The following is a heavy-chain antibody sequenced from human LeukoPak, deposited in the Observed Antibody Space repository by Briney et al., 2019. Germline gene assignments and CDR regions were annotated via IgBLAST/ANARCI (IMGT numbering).Heavy chain of an antibody. CDR1: GRSISRSSYY. V-gene: IGHV4-39*01. Sequence: PSETLSLTCTVSGRSISRSSYYWGWIRQPPGKGLEWIGSIYYSGSTDYNPSLKSRVTISVDTSKSQFSLKLSSVTAADTAQYYCARHLYYSAAAFWYIDLWGRGTLVIVSP. D-gene: IGHD3-10*01. CDR2: IYYSGST. J-gene: IGHJ2*01. CDR3: ARHLYYSAAAFWYIDL.